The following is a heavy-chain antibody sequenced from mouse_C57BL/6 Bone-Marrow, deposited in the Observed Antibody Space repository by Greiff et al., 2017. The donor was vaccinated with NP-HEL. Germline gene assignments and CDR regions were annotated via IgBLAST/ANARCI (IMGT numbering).Heavy chain of an antibody. V-gene: IGHV1-80*01. D-gene: IGHD1-1*01. Sequence: VQLQESGAELVKPGASVKISCKASGYAFSSYWMNWVKQRPGKGLEWIGQIYPGDGDTNYNGKFKGKATLTADKSSSTAYMQLSSLTSEDSAVYFCASDDGSSYWYFDVWGTGTTVTVSS. CDR3: ASDDGSSYWYFDV. J-gene: IGHJ1*03. CDR2: IYPGDGDT. CDR1: GYAFSSYW.